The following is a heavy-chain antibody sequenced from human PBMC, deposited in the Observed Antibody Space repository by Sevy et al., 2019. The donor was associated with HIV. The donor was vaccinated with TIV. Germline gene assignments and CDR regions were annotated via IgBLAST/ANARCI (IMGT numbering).Heavy chain of an antibody. CDR3: VRHREGGYSGYAFDY. V-gene: IGHV4-39*01. D-gene: IGHD5-12*01. CDR2: IYYSGST. CDR1: GGSIRSSSYY. Sequence: SETLSLTCTVSGGSIRSSSYYWGWISQSPGKGLEWIGSIYYSGSTYYNPSLKSRVTISVDTSKNQFSLNLSSVTAADTAVYYRVRHREGGYSGYAFDYWGQGTLVTVSS. J-gene: IGHJ4*02.